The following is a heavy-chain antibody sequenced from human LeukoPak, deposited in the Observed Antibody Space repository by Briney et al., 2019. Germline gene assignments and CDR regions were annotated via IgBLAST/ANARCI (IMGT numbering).Heavy chain of an antibody. CDR1: GGTFSSYA. J-gene: IGHJ6*03. D-gene: IGHD6-6*01. Sequence: ASVKVSCKASGGTFSSYAISWVRQAPGQGLEWMGGIIPIFGTANYAQKLQGRVTITADKSTSTAYMELSSLRSEDTAVYYCARGELYSSSSEYYYYYYMDVWGKGTTVTVSS. CDR2: IIPIFGTA. V-gene: IGHV1-69*06. CDR3: ARGELYSSSSEYYYYYYMDV.